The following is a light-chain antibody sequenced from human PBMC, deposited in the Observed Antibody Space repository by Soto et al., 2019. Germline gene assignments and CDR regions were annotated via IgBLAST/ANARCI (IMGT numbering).Light chain of an antibody. CDR2: SAS. CDR3: HHLAGT. Sequence: IQLTQSPSSLSASIGDRVTITCRASQDITNYLAWYQQQPGKAPKLLVYSASTLHSGVPTRFSGSGSGTEFILTIGRLQPEDFATYYCHHLAGTFGQGTKLEMK. J-gene: IGKJ2*01. V-gene: IGKV1-9*01. CDR1: QDITNY.